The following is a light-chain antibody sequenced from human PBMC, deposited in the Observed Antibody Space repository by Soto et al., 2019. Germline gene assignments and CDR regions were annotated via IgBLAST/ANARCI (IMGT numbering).Light chain of an antibody. Sequence: SYELTQPLSVSLALGQTARITCGRNNIGSKSVHWYRQTPGPAPVLVIFRDTNRPSGIPERFSGSKSGDTATLTISGAHAVDEGDYYCQVWDSTTVVFGGGTKLTVL. CDR2: RDT. J-gene: IGLJ2*01. CDR1: NIGSKS. V-gene: IGLV3-9*01. CDR3: QVWDSTTVV.